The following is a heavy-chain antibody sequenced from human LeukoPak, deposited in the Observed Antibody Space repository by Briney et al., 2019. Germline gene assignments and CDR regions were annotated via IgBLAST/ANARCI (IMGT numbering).Heavy chain of an antibody. CDR1: GYTFTINY. V-gene: IGHV1-46*01. Sequence: ASVTVSFKASGYTFTINYMHWVRQPPGQGLEWMGIINPSGGSTSYAQKFQGRVTMTRDMSTSTVYMELSSLRSEDTAVYYCARGDSGGGWYEVSDYWGQGTLVTVSS. CDR2: INPSGGST. CDR3: ARGDSGGGWYEVSDY. J-gene: IGHJ4*02. D-gene: IGHD6-19*01.